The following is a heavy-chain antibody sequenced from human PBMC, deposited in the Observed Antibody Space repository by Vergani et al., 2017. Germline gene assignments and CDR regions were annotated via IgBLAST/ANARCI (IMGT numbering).Heavy chain of an antibody. J-gene: IGHJ6*02. CDR1: GGSFYTYY. D-gene: IGHD2-8*02. Sequence: QVQLEESGPGLVKPSETLSLICTVPGGSFYTYYWSWIRQSPGKGLEWIGYIYSTGSTNYNPSLNSRVTMSVDTPKNQFSLKLRSVTAADTAVYFCAMVMYRDEASTGYRLEGMDIWGQGTTVTISS. CDR2: IYSTGST. V-gene: IGHV4-59*13. CDR3: AMVMYRDEASTGYRLEGMDI.